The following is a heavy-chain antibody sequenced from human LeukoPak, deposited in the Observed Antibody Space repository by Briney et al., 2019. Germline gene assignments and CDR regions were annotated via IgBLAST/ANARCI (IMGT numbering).Heavy chain of an antibody. J-gene: IGHJ4*02. Sequence: GGSLRLSCVASGFTFSSYGMHWVRQAPGKGLEWVAVISYDGRNKYYGDSVKGRFTISRDNSKNTLYLQMNSLRAEDTAVYYCARDWGGRSAVAGTFDYWGQGTLVTVSS. CDR3: ARDWGGRSAVAGTFDY. D-gene: IGHD6-19*01. V-gene: IGHV3-30*03. CDR2: ISYDGRNK. CDR1: GFTFSSYG.